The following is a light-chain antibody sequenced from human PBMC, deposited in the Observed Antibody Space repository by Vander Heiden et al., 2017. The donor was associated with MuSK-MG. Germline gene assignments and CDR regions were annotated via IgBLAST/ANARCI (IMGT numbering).Light chain of an antibody. CDR1: QSISSY. CDR2: AAS. CDR3: QQSDGTRLT. Sequence: DIHLTQSPSSLSASVGDRVTITCRASQSISSYLNWYQQKPGKAPKLLIYAASSLQSGVPSRFSRSGSRTDFTLTISTLQPEDFATDYCQQSDGTRLTCGGGTKVEIK. V-gene: IGKV1-39*01. J-gene: IGKJ4*01.